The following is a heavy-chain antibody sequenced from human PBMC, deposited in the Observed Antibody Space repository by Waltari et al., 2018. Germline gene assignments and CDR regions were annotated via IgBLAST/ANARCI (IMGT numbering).Heavy chain of an antibody. CDR1: A. J-gene: IGHJ4*02. V-gene: IGHV3-30*16. Sequence: AIHWVRQAPGRGLEWLTFISSDGSDEYYADSVRGRFSISRDNSRNSVFLEADSLRPEDTAMYYCARSQYSFDFDCWGQGTLVTVSP. CDR2: ISSDGSDE. CDR3: ARSQYSFDFDC. D-gene: IGHD4-4*01.